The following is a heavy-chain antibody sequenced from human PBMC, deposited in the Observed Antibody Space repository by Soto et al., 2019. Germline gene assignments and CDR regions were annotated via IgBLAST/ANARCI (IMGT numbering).Heavy chain of an antibody. CDR2: IKHNGSET. CDR1: GFTFSNFW. Sequence: GGSLRLSCAASGFTFSNFWMSWVRQAPGKGLEWVANIKHNGSETYYVDSVKGRFTISRDNAKNSLFLQMNSLRNEDTALYYCTKLRYQGGSGNFDYWGQGTLVTVSS. CDR3: TKLRYQGGSGNFDY. V-gene: IGHV3-7*03. D-gene: IGHD3-9*01. J-gene: IGHJ4*02.